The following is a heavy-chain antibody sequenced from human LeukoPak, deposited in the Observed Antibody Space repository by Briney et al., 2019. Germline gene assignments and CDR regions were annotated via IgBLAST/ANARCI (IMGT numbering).Heavy chain of an antibody. Sequence: SETLSLTCTVSGGSISSSSYYWGWIRQPPGKGLEWIGSIYYSGSTYYNPSLKNRVTISVDTSKNQFSLKLSSVTAADTAVYYCARAPPGYYGSGSYYHYYYYYMDVWGKGTTVTVSS. CDR3: ARAPPGYYGSGSYYHYYYYYMDV. V-gene: IGHV4-39*07. CDR1: GGSISSSSYY. CDR2: IYYSGST. D-gene: IGHD3-10*01. J-gene: IGHJ6*03.